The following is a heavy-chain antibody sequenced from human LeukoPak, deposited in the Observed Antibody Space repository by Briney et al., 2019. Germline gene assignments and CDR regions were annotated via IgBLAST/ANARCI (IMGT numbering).Heavy chain of an antibody. J-gene: IGHJ6*03. V-gene: IGHV4-38-2*02. CDR3: ARGHSIEPYYYYYYMDV. CDR2: IYHSGST. Sequence: SETLSLTCTVSGYSISSGYYWGWIRQPPGKGLEWIGSIYHSGSTYYNPSLKSRVTISVDTSKNQFSLKLSSVTAADTAVYYCARGHSIEPYYYYYYMDVWGKGTTVTVSS. D-gene: IGHD4-11*01. CDR1: GYSISSGYY.